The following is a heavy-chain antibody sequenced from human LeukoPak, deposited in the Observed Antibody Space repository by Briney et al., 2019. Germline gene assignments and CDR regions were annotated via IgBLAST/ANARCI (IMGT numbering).Heavy chain of an antibody. CDR3: ASLAATVSWVDY. J-gene: IGHJ4*02. Sequence: PSETLSLTYTVSGGSISSGGYYWSWIRQPPGKGLEWIGYIYHSGSTYYNPSLKSRVTISVDRSKNQFSLKLSSVTAADTAVYYCASLAATVSWVDYWGQGTLVTVSS. CDR1: GGSISSGGYY. D-gene: IGHD4-11*01. V-gene: IGHV4-30-2*01. CDR2: IYHSGST.